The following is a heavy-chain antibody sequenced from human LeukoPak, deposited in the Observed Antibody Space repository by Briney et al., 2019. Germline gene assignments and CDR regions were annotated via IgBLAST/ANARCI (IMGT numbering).Heavy chain of an antibody. J-gene: IGHJ4*02. Sequence: GGSLRLSCTASGFTYSNYAMSWVRQAPGKGPEWVSTITGSGGNAYYADSVKGRFTIPRDNSKSTLYLQMNSLRPEDAAVYYCAKAAATGSGYYFEYWGQGALVTVSS. CDR3: AKAAATGSGYYFEY. CDR1: GFTYSNYA. V-gene: IGHV3-23*01. D-gene: IGHD6-13*01. CDR2: ITGSGGNA.